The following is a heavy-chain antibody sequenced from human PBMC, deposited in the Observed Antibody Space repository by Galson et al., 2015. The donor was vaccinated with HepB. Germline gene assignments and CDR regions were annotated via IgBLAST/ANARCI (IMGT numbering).Heavy chain of an antibody. CDR3: AREVVDWYFDL. Sequence: SVKVSCKASGYTFTSYGISWVRQAPGQGLEWMGWISAYNGNTNYAQKLQGRVTMTTDTSTSTAYMELSSLRSEDTAVYYCAREVVDWYFDLWGRGTLVTVSS. CDR2: ISAYNGNT. J-gene: IGHJ2*01. CDR1: GYTFTSYG. V-gene: IGHV1-18*04. D-gene: IGHD2-15*01.